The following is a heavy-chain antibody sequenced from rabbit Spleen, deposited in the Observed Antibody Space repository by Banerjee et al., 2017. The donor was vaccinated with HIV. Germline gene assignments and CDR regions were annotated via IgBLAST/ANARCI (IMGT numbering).Heavy chain of an antibody. Sequence: QEQLVESGGDLVQPEGSLTLTCTASGFSFNSYWICWVRQAPGKGLEWIGCIYTGVSGTTYYASWAKGRFTISKSSSTAVTLQMTSLTAADTATYFCARRSSDATFDLWGPGTLVTVS. J-gene: IGHJ2*01. D-gene: IGHD2-1*01. V-gene: IGHV1S45*01. CDR3: ARRSSDATFDL. CDR2: IYTGVSGTT. CDR1: GFSFNSYW.